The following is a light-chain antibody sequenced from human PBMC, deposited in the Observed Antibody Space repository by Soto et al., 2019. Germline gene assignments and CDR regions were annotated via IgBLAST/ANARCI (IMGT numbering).Light chain of an antibody. V-gene: IGKV3D-20*02. J-gene: IGKJ4*01. CDR2: GAS. Sequence: ELVLTQSPATLSLSPGEGAALSCRASQSISKSNLAWYQQKPGQAPRLLIYGASSRATGIPDRFSGSGSGTDLTITISSLQPEDFETYDCQQSYSTHLTFGGGTKVDIK. CDR3: QQSYSTHLT. CDR1: QSISKSN.